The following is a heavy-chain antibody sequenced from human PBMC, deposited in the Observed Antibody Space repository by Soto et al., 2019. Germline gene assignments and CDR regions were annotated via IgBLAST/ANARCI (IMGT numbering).Heavy chain of an antibody. V-gene: IGHV3-23*01. Sequence: PGGSLRLSCAASGFTFSNYPMSWVRQAPGKGLEWVSAISNRGDTKLYADSVKGRFTISRDNSKNTLYLQMNSLRGDDTAVYHCAKRGAVGDVNTAHFDNWGQGTLVTVSS. CDR1: GFTFSNYP. D-gene: IGHD5-18*01. CDR3: AKRGAVGDVNTAHFDN. J-gene: IGHJ4*02. CDR2: ISNRGDTK.